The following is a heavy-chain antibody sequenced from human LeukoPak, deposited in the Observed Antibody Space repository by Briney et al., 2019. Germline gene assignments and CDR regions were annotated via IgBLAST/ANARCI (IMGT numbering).Heavy chain of an antibody. V-gene: IGHV3-30*02. CDR2: IRFNGRSGGSDE. D-gene: IGHD2-15*01. Sequence: PGGSLRLSCAASGFTFGTYGMHWVRQSPGKGLEWVAFIRFNGRSGGSDEYYTDSVRGRFTVSRDNSHNTLYLQMNSLIEEDTAMYYCAKEAIDCSGGNCYSYYFDSWGQGTLVTVSS. CDR1: GFTFGTYG. J-gene: IGHJ4*02. CDR3: AKEAIDCSGGNCYSYYFDS.